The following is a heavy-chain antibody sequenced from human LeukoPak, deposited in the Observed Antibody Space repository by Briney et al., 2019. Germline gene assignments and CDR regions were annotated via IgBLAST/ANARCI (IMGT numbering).Heavy chain of an antibody. CDR2: INPSGGST. J-gene: IGHJ4*02. D-gene: IGHD6-13*01. CDR1: GGTFSSYA. Sequence: ASVKVSCKASGGTFSSYAISWVRQAPGQGLEWMGIINPSGGSTSYAQKFQGRVTMTRDTSISTAYMELSRLRSDDTAVYYCARDNRIAAPVGGYSVSPYWGQGTLVTVSS. V-gene: IGHV1-46*01. CDR3: ARDNRIAAPVGGYSVSPY.